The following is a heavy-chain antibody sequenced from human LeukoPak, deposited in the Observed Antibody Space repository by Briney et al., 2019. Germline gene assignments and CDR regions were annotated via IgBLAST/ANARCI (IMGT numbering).Heavy chain of an antibody. CDR2: MNPNSDNT. V-gene: IGHV1-8*01. Sequence: ASVKVSCKASGYTFTSFDINWVRQATGQGLQWMGWMNPNSDNTAYAQKFQGRVSMTWNTSISTAYMELSSLRSEDTAVYYCARRGAGTHFDNWGQGTLVTVSS. CDR1: GYTFTSFD. D-gene: IGHD6-19*01. CDR3: ARRGAGTHFDN. J-gene: IGHJ4*02.